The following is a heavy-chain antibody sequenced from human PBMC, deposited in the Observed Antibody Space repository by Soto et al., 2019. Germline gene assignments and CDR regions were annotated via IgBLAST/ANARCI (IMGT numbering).Heavy chain of an antibody. J-gene: IGHJ4*02. CDR3: AAAPRGGWYEYYFDP. Sequence: SVKVSCKASGFTFTGSTVQWVRQARGQRLEWIGWIVVGSGNTNYAQKFQERVTITRDMSTSTAYMHLSSLRSEDTAVYYCAAAPRGGWYEYYFDPWGQGTLVTVSS. CDR1: GFTFTGST. CDR2: IVVGSGNT. V-gene: IGHV1-58*01. D-gene: IGHD6-19*01.